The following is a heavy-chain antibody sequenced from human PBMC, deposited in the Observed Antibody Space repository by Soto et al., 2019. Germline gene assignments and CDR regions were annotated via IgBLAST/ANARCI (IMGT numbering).Heavy chain of an antibody. CDR3: ARGRQQLVNFDY. Sequence: SETLSLTCAVYGGSFSGYYWSWIRQPPGKGLEWIGEINHSGSTNYNPSLKSRVTISVDTSKNQFSLKLSSVTAADTAVYYCARGRQQLVNFDYWGQGTLVTVSS. J-gene: IGHJ4*02. V-gene: IGHV4-34*01. CDR2: INHSGST. CDR1: GGSFSGYY. D-gene: IGHD6-13*01.